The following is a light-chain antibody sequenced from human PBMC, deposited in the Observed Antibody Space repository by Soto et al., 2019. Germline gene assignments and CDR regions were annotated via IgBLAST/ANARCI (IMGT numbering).Light chain of an antibody. CDR1: QSVRSH. CDR3: QQYNNWPRT. J-gene: IGKJ1*01. V-gene: IGKV3-15*01. Sequence: ETVMTQSPVTLSVSPGERVTLSCRASQSVRSHLAWYQQKPGQAPRLLIFGASTRATGIPARFSGSGSGTEFTLTISSLQFEDFVVYYCQQYNNWPRTFGQGTKVDIK. CDR2: GAS.